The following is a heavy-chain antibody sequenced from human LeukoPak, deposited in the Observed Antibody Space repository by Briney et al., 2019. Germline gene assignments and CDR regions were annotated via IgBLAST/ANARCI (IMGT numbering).Heavy chain of an antibody. CDR2: IYYSGST. D-gene: IGHD5-12*01. Sequence: SETLSLTCTVSGGSISSGDYYWRWIRQPPGKGLEWIGYIYYSGSTYYNPSLKSRVTISVDTSKNQFSLKLSSVTAADTAVYYCARDIRLTYSGYDQGLDYWGQGTLVTVSS. CDR1: GGSISSGDYY. J-gene: IGHJ4*02. V-gene: IGHV4-30-4*01. CDR3: ARDIRLTYSGYDQGLDY.